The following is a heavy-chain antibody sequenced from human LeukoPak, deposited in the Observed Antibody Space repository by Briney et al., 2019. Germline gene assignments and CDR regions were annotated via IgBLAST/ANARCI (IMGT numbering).Heavy chain of an antibody. CDR3: ARKPPPLGLLWFGDPTPGATFDY. Sequence: ASVKVSCKASGYTFTDYLIHWVRQAPGQGLEWMGWINPNSGGTNYAQKFQGRVTMTRDTSISTAYMDLSSLTSDDTAVYYCARKPPPLGLLWFGDPTPGATFDYWGQGTLVTVSS. CDR2: INPNSGGT. CDR1: GYTFTDYL. J-gene: IGHJ4*02. D-gene: IGHD3-10*01. V-gene: IGHV1-2*02.